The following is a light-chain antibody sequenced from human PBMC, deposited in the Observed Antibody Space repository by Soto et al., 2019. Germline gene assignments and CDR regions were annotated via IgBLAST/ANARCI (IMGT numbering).Light chain of an antibody. J-gene: IGKJ1*01. V-gene: IGKV1-17*03. CDR1: QDISNF. CDR3: LQHKSYPRT. Sequence: DIQMTQSQSDMSAAIGDRVTITCRASQDISNFLVWFQQRPGKVPKRLMYSANRLESGVPSRFSGSGSGTEFTLTISSLQPEDFATYYCLQHKSYPRTFGQGTKVDIK. CDR2: SAN.